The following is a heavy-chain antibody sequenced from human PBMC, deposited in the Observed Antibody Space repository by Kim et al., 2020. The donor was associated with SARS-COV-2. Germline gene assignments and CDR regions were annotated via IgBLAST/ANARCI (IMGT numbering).Heavy chain of an antibody. CDR3: VKEQGAGGRGTQYFVY. J-gene: IGHJ4*01. CDR2: ISSDGGST. CDR1: GFTFSNYD. V-gene: IGHV3-64D*06. D-gene: IGHD3-10*01. Sequence: GGSLRLSCAASGFTFSNYDMNWIRQAPGKGLECVSSISSDGGSTDYADSVKGRFTISRDNAKNTLSLQMSSLTPEDTAVYYCVKEQGAGGRGTQYFVYSG.